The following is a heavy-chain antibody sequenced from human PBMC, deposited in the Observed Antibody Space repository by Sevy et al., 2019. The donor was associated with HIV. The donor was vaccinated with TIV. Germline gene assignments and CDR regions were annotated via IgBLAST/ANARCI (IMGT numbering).Heavy chain of an antibody. J-gene: IGHJ6*02. Sequence: GGSLRLSCAASGFTFSTYWMSWVRQAPGKGLEWVANIKKDGSGKYYVDSVKGRFTISRDNAKSSLYLQMKSLRAEDTAVYYCARDCSSTSCLGGLDVWGQGTTVTVSS. CDR1: GFTFSTYW. V-gene: IGHV3-7*03. D-gene: IGHD2-2*01. CDR2: IKKDGSGK. CDR3: ARDCSSTSCLGGLDV.